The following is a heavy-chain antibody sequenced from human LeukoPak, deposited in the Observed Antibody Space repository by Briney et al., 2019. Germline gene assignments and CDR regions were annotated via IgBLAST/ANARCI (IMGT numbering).Heavy chain of an antibody. J-gene: IGHJ3*02. CDR3: ARLSSGAAFDI. Sequence: PGGSLRLSCAASGFTFSSYDMHWVRHATGKGLEWVSAIGTAGDTYYPGSVKGRFTISRENAKNSLYLQMNSLRAGDTAVYYCARLSSGAAFDIWGQGTMVTVSS. D-gene: IGHD3-22*01. V-gene: IGHV3-13*01. CDR2: IGTAGDT. CDR1: GFTFSSYD.